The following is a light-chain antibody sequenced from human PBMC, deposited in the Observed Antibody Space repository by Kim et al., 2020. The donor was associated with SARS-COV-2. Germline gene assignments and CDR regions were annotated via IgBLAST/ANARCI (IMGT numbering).Light chain of an antibody. CDR1: QDISNY. CDR3: QQYDNLPP. V-gene: IGKV1-33*01. CDR2: DAS. Sequence: DIQMTQSPSSLSASVGDRVTITCQASQDISNYLNWYQQKPGKAPKLLIYDASTLETGVPSRFSGSGSGTDFPSTISSLQPEDIASYYCQQYDNLPPFGGGTKVDIK. J-gene: IGKJ4*02.